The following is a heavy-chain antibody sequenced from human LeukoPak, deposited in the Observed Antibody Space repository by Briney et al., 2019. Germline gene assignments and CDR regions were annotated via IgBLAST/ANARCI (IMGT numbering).Heavy chain of an antibody. Sequence: SVKVSCKASGGTFSSYAISWVRQAPGQGLEWMGGIIPIFGTANYAQKFQGRVTITADESTSTAYMELSSLRSEDTAVYYCASVESPYDSSGYFYYWGQGTLVTVSS. CDR3: ASVESPYDSSGYFYY. CDR2: IIPIFGTA. J-gene: IGHJ4*02. CDR1: GGTFSSYA. D-gene: IGHD3-22*01. V-gene: IGHV1-69*13.